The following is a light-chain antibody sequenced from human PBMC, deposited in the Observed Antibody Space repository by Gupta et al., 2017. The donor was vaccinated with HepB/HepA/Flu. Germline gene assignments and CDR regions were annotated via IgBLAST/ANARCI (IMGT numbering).Light chain of an antibody. Sequence: IVFRLSPRTLSLSPGERATLSCGASQSVGSKYLAWYQQKPGQAPKCLIYGESRRATGVPDRFSGSGSGTDFTLAISRREPEDFAVYYCQQEGDSPWTFGQGTKVEIK. CDR2: GES. J-gene: IGKJ1*01. CDR1: QSVGSKY. CDR3: QQEGDSPWT. V-gene: IGKV3-20*01.